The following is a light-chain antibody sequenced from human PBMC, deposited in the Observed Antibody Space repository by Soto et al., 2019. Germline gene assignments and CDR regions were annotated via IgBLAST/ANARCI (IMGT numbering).Light chain of an antibody. J-gene: IGLJ1*01. CDR2: EVS. Sequence: QSALTQPASVSGSPGQSITISCTGTSNGVGGYNYVSWYQQQPGKAPKLIIYEVSHRPSGISNRFSGSKSGNTASLTISGLHVEDEAYYYCSSHSATSPYVFGTGTKVTLL. CDR3: SSHSATSPYV. CDR1: SNGVGGYNY. V-gene: IGLV2-14*01.